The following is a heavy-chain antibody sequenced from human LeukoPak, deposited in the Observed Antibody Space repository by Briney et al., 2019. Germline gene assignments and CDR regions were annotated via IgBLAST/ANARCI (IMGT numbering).Heavy chain of an antibody. CDR1: GFTFSSYG. CDR3: AKDRGDGYNDY. CDR2: ISYGGSNK. D-gene: IGHD5-24*01. Sequence: GRSLRLSCAASGFTFSSYGMHWVRQAPGKGLEWVAVISYGGSNKYYADSVKGRFTISRDNSKNTLYLQMNSLRAEDTAVYYCAKDRGDGYNDYWGQGTLVTVSS. V-gene: IGHV3-30*18. J-gene: IGHJ4*02.